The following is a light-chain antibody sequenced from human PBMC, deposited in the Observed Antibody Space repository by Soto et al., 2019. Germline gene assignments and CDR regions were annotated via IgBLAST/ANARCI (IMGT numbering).Light chain of an antibody. Sequence: EIVLTQSPGPLSLSPGERATLSCRASQSVSSSYLAWYQQKPGQAPRLLIYGASSRATVIPDRFSGSWAGTDFSLIISRLEPEDFAVYYCQQYGSAYTFGQGTKLQI. CDR1: QSVSSSY. CDR2: GAS. J-gene: IGKJ2*01. V-gene: IGKV3-20*01. CDR3: QQYGSAYT.